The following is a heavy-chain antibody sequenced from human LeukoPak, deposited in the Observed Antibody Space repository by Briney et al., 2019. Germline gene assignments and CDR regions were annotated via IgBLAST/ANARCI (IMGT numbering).Heavy chain of an antibody. Sequence: GGSLRLSCAASGFTFSGYGMHWVRQAPGKGLEWVAVISYDGSNKYYADSVKGRFTISRDNSKNTLYLQMNSLRAEDTAVYYCARWDLIAAAKLDWGQGTLVTVSS. J-gene: IGHJ4*02. D-gene: IGHD6-13*01. CDR3: ARWDLIAAAKLD. V-gene: IGHV3-30*03. CDR2: ISYDGSNK. CDR1: GFTFSGYG.